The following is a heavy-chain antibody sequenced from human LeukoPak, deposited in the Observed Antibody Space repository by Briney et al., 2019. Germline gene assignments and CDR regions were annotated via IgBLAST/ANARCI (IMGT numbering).Heavy chain of an antibody. D-gene: IGHD2-2*01. J-gene: IGHJ4*02. CDR1: GFTFSSYW. CDR3: AREEPVAILSH. CDR2: IKEDGSEK. V-gene: IGHV3-7*01. Sequence: GGSLRLSCAASGFTFSSYWMSWVRQAPGKGLKWVVNIKEDGSEKYYVDSVKGRFTISRDNAKNSLFLEMNSLRAEDTALYYCAREEPVAILSHWGQGTLVTVSS.